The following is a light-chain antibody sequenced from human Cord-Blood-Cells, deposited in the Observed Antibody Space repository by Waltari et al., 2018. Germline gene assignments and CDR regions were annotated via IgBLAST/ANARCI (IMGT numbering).Light chain of an antibody. CDR1: SSDVGGYNY. CDR3: SSYTSSSTYV. Sequence: QSALTQPASVSGSPGPSITISCTGTSSDVGGYNYVSWYQQHPGKAPKLMIYEVSNRPSGVSNSFSGSKSGNTASLTISGLQAEDEADYYCSSYTSSSTYVFGTGTKVTVL. CDR2: EVS. J-gene: IGLJ1*01. V-gene: IGLV2-14*01.